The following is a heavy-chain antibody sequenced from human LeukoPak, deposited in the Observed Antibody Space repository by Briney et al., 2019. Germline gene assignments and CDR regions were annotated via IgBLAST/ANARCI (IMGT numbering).Heavy chain of an antibody. V-gene: IGHV3-7*01. CDR2: IKQDGSEK. J-gene: IGHJ3*02. CDR1: GFTFSSYW. Sequence: GGSLRLSRAASGFTFSSYWMSWVRQAPGKGLEWVAYIKQDGSEKYYVDSVKGRFTISRDNAKNSLYLQMNSLRAEDTAVYYCARESQYCSGGSCYSGAFDIWGQGTMVTVSS. CDR3: ARESQYCSGGSCYSGAFDI. D-gene: IGHD2-15*01.